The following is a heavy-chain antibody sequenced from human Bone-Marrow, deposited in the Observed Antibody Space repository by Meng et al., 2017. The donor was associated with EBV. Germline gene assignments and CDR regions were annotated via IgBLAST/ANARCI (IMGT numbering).Heavy chain of an antibody. CDR1: GDSTSSFYY. CDR2: VHYTGST. J-gene: IGHJ5*02. D-gene: IGHD6-19*01. CDR3: ARPFPSWQSPRLDPFGA. V-gene: IGHV4-39*01. Sequence: EAGPDKVRPPETLSPTVPGSGDSTSSFYYWGWIRQPPGRGLEWIGSVHYTGSTYYSPSLKSRVTVSVDTSKNQFSLRLTSVTAADTAVYYCARPFPSWQSPRLDPFGAWGQGTLVTVSS.